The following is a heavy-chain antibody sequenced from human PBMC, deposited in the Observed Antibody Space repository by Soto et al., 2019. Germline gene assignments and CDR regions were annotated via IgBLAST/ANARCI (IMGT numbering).Heavy chain of an antibody. CDR2: IYPGDSDT. Sequence: GESLKISCQGSGYSFTSYWIGWVRQMPGKGLEWMGIIYPGDSDTRYSPSFQGQVTISAEKSISTAYLQWSSLKASDTAIYYFSRLTPLCSGGSCYLLRGWFDPWGQGTLVTVSS. CDR1: GYSFTSYW. D-gene: IGHD2-15*01. V-gene: IGHV5-51*01. CDR3: SRLTPLCSGGSCYLLRGWFDP. J-gene: IGHJ5*02.